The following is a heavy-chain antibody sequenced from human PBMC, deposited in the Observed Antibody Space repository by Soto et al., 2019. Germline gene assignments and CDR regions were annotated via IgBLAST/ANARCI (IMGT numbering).Heavy chain of an antibody. V-gene: IGHV1-18*01. CDR1: GYTFTTYD. Sequence: QVQLVQSGAEVRKPGASVKVSCEASGYTFTTYDISWVRQAPGQGLEWLGWISAYSGDKKYAQKFQGRVTMTTDTSTITAYMERRSLRSDDTAIYYCTRTPRGAGTFDYWGQGTLVTVSS. J-gene: IGHJ4*02. CDR2: ISAYSGDK. CDR3: TRTPRGAGTFDY. D-gene: IGHD2-15*01.